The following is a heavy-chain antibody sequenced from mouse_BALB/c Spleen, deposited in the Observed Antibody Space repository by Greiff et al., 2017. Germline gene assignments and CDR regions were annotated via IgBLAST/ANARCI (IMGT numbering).Heavy chain of an antibody. CDR2: IYPGNVNT. Sequence: QVQLQQSGPELVKPGASVRISCKASGYTFTSYYIHWVKQRPGQGLEWIGWIYPGNVNTKYNEKFKGKATLTADKSSSTAYMQLSSLTSEDSAVYFCARDGNYEYYAMDYWGQGTSVTVSS. J-gene: IGHJ4*01. CDR3: ARDGNYEYYAMDY. CDR1: GYTFTSYY. V-gene: IGHV1S56*01. D-gene: IGHD2-1*01.